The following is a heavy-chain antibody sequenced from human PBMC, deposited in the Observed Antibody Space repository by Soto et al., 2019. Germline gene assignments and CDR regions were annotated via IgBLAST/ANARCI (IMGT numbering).Heavy chain of an antibody. D-gene: IGHD2-15*01. CDR1: GGTFSSYT. J-gene: IGHJ4*02. V-gene: IGHV1-69*02. CDR2: IIPILGIA. Sequence: QVQLVQSGAEVKKPGSSVKVSCKASGGTFSSYTISWVRQAPGQGLEWMGRIIPILGIANYAQKFQGRVTITADKSTSTAYMELSSLRSEDTAVYYCASDKPNGGGGYWGQGTLVTVSS. CDR3: ASDKPNGGGGY.